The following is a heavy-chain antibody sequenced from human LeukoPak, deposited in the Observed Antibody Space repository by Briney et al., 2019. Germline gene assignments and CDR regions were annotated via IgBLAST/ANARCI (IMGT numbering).Heavy chain of an antibody. CDR3: ARGQWQFDL. J-gene: IGHJ5*02. CDR2: VSSSGNII. CDR1: GFXLSDYD. D-gene: IGHD6-19*01. Sequence: GGSLRLSCAASGFXLSDYDINWVRQAPGKGLEWVSYVSSSGNIIYYADSVKGRFTISRDNAKNSLYLQMSSLRADDTAVYYCARGQWQFDLWGQGTLVTVSS. V-gene: IGHV3-48*03.